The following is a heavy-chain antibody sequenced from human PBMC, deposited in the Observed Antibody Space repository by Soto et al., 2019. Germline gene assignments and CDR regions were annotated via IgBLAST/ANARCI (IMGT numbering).Heavy chain of an antibody. CDR1: GYTFTGYY. CDR2: INPNNGGT. J-gene: IGHJ5*02. CDR3: AGVPLWFGELGCFDP. D-gene: IGHD3-10*01. V-gene: IGHV1-2*02. Sequence: ASVKVSCKASGYTFTGYYMHWIRQAPGQGLEWMGWINPNNGGTNYAQKFQGRVTMTRDTSISTAYMELSGARSDDTAVYYCAGVPLWFGELGCFDPWGQGTPVTVYS.